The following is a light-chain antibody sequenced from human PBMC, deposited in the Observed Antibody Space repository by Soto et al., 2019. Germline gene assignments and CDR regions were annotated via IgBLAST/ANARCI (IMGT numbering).Light chain of an antibody. CDR3: ATWDSSLSGGV. CDR1: SSNIENNY. J-gene: IGLJ1*01. CDR2: EDN. Sequence: QSVLTQPPSVSAALGQRVTISCSGSSSNIENNYVSWYRQLPGTAPNLLIYEDNKRPSGIPDRFSGSKSGTSATLGITGLETGDEADYYCATWDSSLSGGVFGTGTKLTVL. V-gene: IGLV1-51*02.